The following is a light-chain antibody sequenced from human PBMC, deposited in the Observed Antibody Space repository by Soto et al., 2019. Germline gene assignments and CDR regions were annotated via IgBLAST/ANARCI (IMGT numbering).Light chain of an antibody. CDR3: QQYNNWPRT. CDR2: DAS. CDR1: QSVSSN. Sequence: EIVMTQSPATLSVSPGEGATLSCRASQSVSSNLAWYQLKPGQAPRLLIYDASTRATGIPARFSGSGSGTEFTLTISSLQSADFAVYYCQQYNNWPRTFGQGTKVEIK. J-gene: IGKJ1*01. V-gene: IGKV3-15*01.